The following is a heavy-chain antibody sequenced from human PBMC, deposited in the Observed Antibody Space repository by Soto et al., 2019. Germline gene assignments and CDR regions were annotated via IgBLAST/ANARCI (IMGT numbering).Heavy chain of an antibody. CDR1: GYSFTTYW. Sequence: PGESLKISCQGSGYSFTTYWIGWVRQMPGKGLEWMGIIFPGDSDTRYSPSFQGQVTISADKSISTAYLQWNSLKASDTAMYYCARHRVGLWQWGSNQPSNFDIWGQGTMVTVSS. V-gene: IGHV5-51*01. CDR2: IFPGDSDT. D-gene: IGHD6-19*01. CDR3: ARHRVGLWQWGSNQPSNFDI. J-gene: IGHJ3*02.